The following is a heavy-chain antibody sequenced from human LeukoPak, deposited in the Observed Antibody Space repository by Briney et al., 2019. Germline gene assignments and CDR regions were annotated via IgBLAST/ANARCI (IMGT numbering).Heavy chain of an antibody. J-gene: IGHJ5*02. Sequence: GASVKVSCKASGYTFTGYYMHWVRPAPGQGLEWMGWINPNSGGTNYAQKFQGRVTMTRDTSISTAYMELSRLRSDDTAVYYCAREDTAMGYNWFDPWGQGTLVTVSS. CDR1: GYTFTGYY. D-gene: IGHD5-18*01. CDR2: INPNSGGT. CDR3: AREDTAMGYNWFDP. V-gene: IGHV1-2*02.